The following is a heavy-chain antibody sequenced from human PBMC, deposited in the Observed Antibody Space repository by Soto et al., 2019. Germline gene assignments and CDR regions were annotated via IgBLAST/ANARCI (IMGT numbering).Heavy chain of an antibody. CDR3: ARGPLLGYCSSTSCYDGHNYGMDV. CDR1: GYSFTSYW. D-gene: IGHD2-2*01. J-gene: IGHJ6*02. V-gene: IGHV5-51*01. CDR2: IYPGDSDT. Sequence: GASLKISCKGSGYSFTSYWIGWVRQMPGKGLEWMGIIYPGDSDTRYSPSFQGQVTISADKSISTAYLQWSSLKASDTAMYYCARGPLLGYCSSTSCYDGHNYGMDVWGQGTTVTVSS.